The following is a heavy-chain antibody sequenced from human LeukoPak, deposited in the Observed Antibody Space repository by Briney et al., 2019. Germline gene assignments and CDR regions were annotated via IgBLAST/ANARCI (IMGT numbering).Heavy chain of an antibody. V-gene: IGHV1-58*02. CDR1: GFTFTSSA. CDR2: IVVGSGNT. J-gene: IGHJ3*02. CDR3: AAVPPYDILTVHAFDI. Sequence: GASVKVSCKASGFTFTSSAMQWVRQARGQRLEWIGWIVVGSGNTNYAQKFQERVTITRDMSTSTACMELSSLRSEDTAVYYCAAVPPYDILTVHAFDIWGQGTMVTVSS. D-gene: IGHD3-9*01.